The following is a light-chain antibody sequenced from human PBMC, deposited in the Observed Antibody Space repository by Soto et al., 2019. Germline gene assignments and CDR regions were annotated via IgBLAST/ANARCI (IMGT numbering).Light chain of an antibody. V-gene: IGKV3-15*01. CDR1: QSVSSS. Sequence: EIVMTQSPATLSVSPGERATLSCRASQSVSSSLAWYQQKPGQAPRLLIYGASTRATGIPARFSGSGSGIEFTLTISSLQSEDFAVYYCQQNNNWHPWTFGQGTKVEI. J-gene: IGKJ1*01. CDR2: GAS. CDR3: QQNNNWHPWT.